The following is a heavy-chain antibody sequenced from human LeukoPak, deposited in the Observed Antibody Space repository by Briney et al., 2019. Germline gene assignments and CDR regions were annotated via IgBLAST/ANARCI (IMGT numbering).Heavy chain of an antibody. V-gene: IGHV4-39*07. CDR2: IYDSAST. Sequence: SETLSLTCTVSGGSISSSSYYWGWMRQTPGKGLDWIGSIYDSASTNYHPSLKSRVTIALDTSKNQVSLRLTSVTAADTAVYYCARCRDGGRGEAADYWGQGTLVTVSS. D-gene: IGHD4-23*01. CDR3: ARCRDGGRGEAADY. CDR1: GGSISSSSYY. J-gene: IGHJ4*02.